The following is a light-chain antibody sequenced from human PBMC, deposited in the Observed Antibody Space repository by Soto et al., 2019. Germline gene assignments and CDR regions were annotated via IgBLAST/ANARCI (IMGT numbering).Light chain of an antibody. CDR2: DAS. Sequence: EIVLTQSPATLSLSPGERATLSCRASQSVSSYLAWYQQKPGQAPRLLVYDASNMSTGIPARFSGSGSGTDFTLTISSLEPEDFDVYYCQQRSNWTPYTFGQGTKLEIK. V-gene: IGKV3-11*01. J-gene: IGKJ2*01. CDR1: QSVSSY. CDR3: QQRSNWTPYT.